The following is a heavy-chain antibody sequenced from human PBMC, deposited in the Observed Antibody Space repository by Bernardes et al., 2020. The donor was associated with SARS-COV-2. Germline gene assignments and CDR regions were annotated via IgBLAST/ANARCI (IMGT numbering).Heavy chain of an antibody. J-gene: IGHJ4*02. CDR2: IVRLATKT. V-gene: IGHV3-23*05. Sequence: SRSLSCPPSAPTSTIYSTSCVRPPPGNTWGWASTIVRLATKTSNAYSVRGRFTISRDNSRNTLYLQMNSMRPGDPAVYYCCVWFGEHFDYWGQGTLATVSS. CDR3: CVWFGEHFDY. D-gene: IGHD3-10*01. CDR1: APTSTIYS.